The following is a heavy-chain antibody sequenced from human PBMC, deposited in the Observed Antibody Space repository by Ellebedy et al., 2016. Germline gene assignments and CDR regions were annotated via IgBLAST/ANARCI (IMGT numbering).Heavy chain of an antibody. CDR2: IYTSGTT. CDR1: GGSISSYY. D-gene: IGHD3-22*01. V-gene: IGHV4-4*07. Sequence: SETLSLTXTVSGGSISSYYWSWVRQPAGKGLKWIGRIYTSGTTDYNPSLKSRVIMSLDTSKNQFSLILSSVTAADTAVYYCARDITMVVRRFDPWGQGTLVTVSS. J-gene: IGHJ5*02. CDR3: ARDITMVVRRFDP.